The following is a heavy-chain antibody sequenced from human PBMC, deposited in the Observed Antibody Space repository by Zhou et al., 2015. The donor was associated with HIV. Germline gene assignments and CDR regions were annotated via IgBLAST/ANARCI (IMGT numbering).Heavy chain of an antibody. Sequence: HVQLRQSGAEVKRPGSSVRVSCTSFGGTLISYAVSWIRQAPGQGLQWMGRINPNSGGTNYAQKFQGRVTMTRDTSISTAYMELSRLRSDDTAVYYCARVFYSSGWYTWFDPWGQGTLVTVSS. V-gene: IGHV1-2*06. CDR1: GGTLISYA. CDR2: INPNSGGT. J-gene: IGHJ5*02. D-gene: IGHD6-19*01. CDR3: ARVFYSSGWYTWFDP.